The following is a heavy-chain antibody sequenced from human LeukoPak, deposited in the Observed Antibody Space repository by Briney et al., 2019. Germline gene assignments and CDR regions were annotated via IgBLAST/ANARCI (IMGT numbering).Heavy chain of an antibody. D-gene: IGHD6-13*01. V-gene: IGHV1-18*01. CDR3: ARDVRIAEPDY. CDR1: GYTFTSYG. Sequence: ASVKVSCKASGYTFTSYGISWVRQAPGQGLEWMGWISAYNGNTNYAQKLQGRVTITTDTSTSTAYMELRSLRSDNTAVYYCARDVRIAEPDYWGQGTLVTVSS. J-gene: IGHJ4*02. CDR2: ISAYNGNT.